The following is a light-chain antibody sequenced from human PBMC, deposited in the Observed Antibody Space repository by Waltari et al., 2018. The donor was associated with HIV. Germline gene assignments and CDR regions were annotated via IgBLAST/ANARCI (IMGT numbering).Light chain of an antibody. V-gene: IGLV3-19*01. CDR2: GRN. J-gene: IGLJ2*01. CDR3: HSRDSSGYHVV. Sequence: SSELTQNPSVSVALGETVRNTYKGDSYKRYDASWYQLKSGQSPVVVFFGRNNRPSGIPDRFSGSSSGNTASLTITGAQAEDEADYYCHSRDSSGYHVVFGGGTKVTVL. CDR1: SYKRYD.